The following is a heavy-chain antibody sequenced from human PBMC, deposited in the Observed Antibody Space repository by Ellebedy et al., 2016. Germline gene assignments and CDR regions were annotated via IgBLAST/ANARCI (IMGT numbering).Heavy chain of an antibody. J-gene: IGHJ4*02. CDR2: INSGALFL. CDR3: ARDHIDDFWL. Sequence: GESLKISXAASGIPLSRYTMNWVRQAPGKGLEWVASINSGALFLYYADSVKGRFTVSRDNAQNLVYLQMNNLRLEDTGVYYCARDHIDDFWLWGQGTPVTVSS. D-gene: IGHD3-3*01. V-gene: IGHV3-21*06. CDR1: GIPLSRYT.